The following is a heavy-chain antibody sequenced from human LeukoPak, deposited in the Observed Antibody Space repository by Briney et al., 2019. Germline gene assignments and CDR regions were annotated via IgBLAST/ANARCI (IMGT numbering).Heavy chain of an antibody. Sequence: SQTLSLTCTVYGGSFSGYYWSWIRQPPGKGLEWIGEINHSGSTNYNPSLKSRVTISVDTSKNQFSLKLSSVTAADTAVYYCARGGLGCYGSGSYYNLWGQGTLVTVSS. D-gene: IGHD3-10*01. CDR1: GGSFSGYY. V-gene: IGHV4-34*01. CDR3: ARGGLGCYGSGSYYNL. J-gene: IGHJ4*02. CDR2: INHSGST.